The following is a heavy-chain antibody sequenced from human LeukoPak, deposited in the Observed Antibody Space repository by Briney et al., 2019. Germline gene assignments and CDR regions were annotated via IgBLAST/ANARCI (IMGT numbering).Heavy chain of an antibody. J-gene: IGHJ4*02. D-gene: IGHD2-15*01. Sequence: PGGSLRLACAASVFTFLRYALGWVRRAPCPGLEFLSAISTGGNTYYADSVKGRFTISRDNSKNTLYLQMSSLKAEDTAVYYCAKDAVGVAAADYWGQGALVTVSS. CDR2: ISTGGNT. CDR3: AKDAVGVAAADY. CDR1: VFTFLRYA. V-gene: IGHV3-23*01.